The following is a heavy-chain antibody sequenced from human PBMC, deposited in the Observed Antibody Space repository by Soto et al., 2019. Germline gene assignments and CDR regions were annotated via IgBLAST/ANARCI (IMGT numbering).Heavy chain of an antibody. CDR3: ARDLNYGDYAPGSFHY. CDR2: IYYSGST. CDR1: GGSISSGGYY. V-gene: IGHV4-31*03. D-gene: IGHD4-17*01. J-gene: IGHJ4*02. Sequence: SETLSLTCTVSGGSISSGGYYWSWIRQHPGKGLEWIGYIYYSGSTYYNPSLKSRVTISVDTSKNQFSLKLSSVTAADTAVYYCARDLNYGDYAPGSFHYWCPGPLVTLFS.